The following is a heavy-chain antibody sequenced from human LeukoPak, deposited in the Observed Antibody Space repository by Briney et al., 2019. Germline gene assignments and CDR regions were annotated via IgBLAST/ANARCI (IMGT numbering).Heavy chain of an antibody. CDR2: IYTNGHT. CDR1: GGSISSGSYY. V-gene: IGHV4-61*02. D-gene: IGHD1-26*01. J-gene: IGHJ4*02. Sequence: ASETLSLTCTVSGGSISSGSYYWSWIRQPAGKGLEWIGRIYTNGHTNYDPSLKSRVTISADTSKNQFSLNLSSVTAADTAVYYCARVGVGATTVDYRGQGTLVTVSS. CDR3: ARVGVGATTVDY.